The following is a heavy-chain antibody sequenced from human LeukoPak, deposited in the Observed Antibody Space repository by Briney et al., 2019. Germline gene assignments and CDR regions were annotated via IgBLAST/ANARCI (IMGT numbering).Heavy chain of an antibody. CDR3: ARGTLALGFGELLLDI. CDR2: INPSGGST. Sequence: ASVKVSCKASGYTFTSYYMHWVRQAPGQGLEWMGFINPSGGSTSYAQKFQGRVTMTRDTSTSTVYMELSSLRSEDTAVYYCARGTLALGFGELLLDIWGQGTMVTVSS. J-gene: IGHJ3*02. CDR1: GYTFTSYY. D-gene: IGHD3-10*01. V-gene: IGHV1-46*01.